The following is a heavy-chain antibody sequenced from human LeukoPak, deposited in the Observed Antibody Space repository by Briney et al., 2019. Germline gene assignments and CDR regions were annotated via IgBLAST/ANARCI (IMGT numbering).Heavy chain of an antibody. CDR1: GFILSSYW. CDR3: ARVGIGYAFDI. D-gene: IGHD2-15*01. CDR2: ITSSGSST. J-gene: IGHJ3*02. V-gene: IGHV3-74*01. Sequence: GGSLRLSCAASGFILSSYWMHWVRQAPGKGLVWVSRITSSGSSTSYADSAKGRFTISRDNAKNTLYLQMNSLRADDTAVYYCARVGIGYAFDIWGQGTMVTVSS.